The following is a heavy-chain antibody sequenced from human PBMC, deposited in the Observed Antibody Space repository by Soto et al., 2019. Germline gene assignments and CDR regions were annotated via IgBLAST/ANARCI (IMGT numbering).Heavy chain of an antibody. J-gene: IGHJ4*02. Sequence: QVQLQESGPGLVKPSETLSLTCTVSGASVSSGSYSCSWIRQPPGKGLEWIVHIYYSGSTSYNPSRKRRVTMSVDTSKNQFSLKLTSVTAADTAVYFCARRIDYYYYVPEWCQGALVTVSS. V-gene: IGHV4-61*01. D-gene: IGHD3-22*01. CDR2: IYYSGST. CDR3: ARRIDYYYYVPE. CDR1: GASVSSGSYS.